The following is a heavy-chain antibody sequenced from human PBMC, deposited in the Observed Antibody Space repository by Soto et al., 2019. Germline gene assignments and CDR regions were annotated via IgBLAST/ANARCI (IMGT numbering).Heavy chain of an antibody. CDR1: GFTFSSYA. CDR3: AKGYWGDAFDI. Sequence: QMQLVESGGGVVQPGRSLRLSCAASGFTFSSYAMHWVRQAPGKGLEWVAVISYDGPDKNYADSVKGRFTISRDNSQNTLYLQMNSLRPEDTAVYYWAKGYWGDAFDIWGQGTMVTVSS. CDR2: ISYDGPDK. V-gene: IGHV3-30*18. J-gene: IGHJ3*02. D-gene: IGHD7-27*01.